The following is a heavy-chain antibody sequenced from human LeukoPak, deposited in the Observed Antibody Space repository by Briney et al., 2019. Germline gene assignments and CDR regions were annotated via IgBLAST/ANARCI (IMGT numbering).Heavy chain of an antibody. V-gene: IGHV4-39*02. J-gene: IGHJ5*02. D-gene: IGHD3-10*01. CDR1: GGSISSSSSY. CDR3: ARERGYYYGSGSYYLNWFDP. Sequence: SETLSLTCSVSGGSISSSSSYWGWIRQPPGKGLEWIGSIYYSGSSFDNPALKSRVTISVDTSKNQFSLKLSSVTAADTAVYYCARERGYYYGSGSYYLNWFDPWGQGTLVTVSS. CDR2: IYYSGSS.